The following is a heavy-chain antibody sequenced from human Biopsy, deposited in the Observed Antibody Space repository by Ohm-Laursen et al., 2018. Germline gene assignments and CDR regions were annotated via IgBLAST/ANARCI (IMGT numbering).Heavy chain of an antibody. V-gene: IGHV4-59*01. J-gene: IGHJ6*02. Sequence: TLSLTCTVSGGSISSDSWSWIRQTPGQGLEWIGYIYYSGSTNYNPSLKSRVTISVDTSKNQFSLRLNSVTAADTAVYYCARATNSTGWPYYYFYGMDVWGQGTTVTVSS. D-gene: IGHD2/OR15-2a*01. CDR2: IYYSGST. CDR3: ARATNSTGWPYYYFYGMDV. CDR1: GGSISSDS.